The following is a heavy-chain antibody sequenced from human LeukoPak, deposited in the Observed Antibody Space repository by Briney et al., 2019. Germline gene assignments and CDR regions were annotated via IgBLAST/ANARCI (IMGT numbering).Heavy chain of an antibody. CDR3: ARADGAQTFPFDY. Sequence: SETLSLTCAVYGGSFSGYYWSWIRQPPGKGLEWIGEINPGGNTNYNPSLKSRVTISVDTSKNQFSLKLTSVAVADTAVYYCARADGAQTFPFDYWSLGTLVTVSS. CDR2: INPGGNT. V-gene: IGHV4-34*01. J-gene: IGHJ4*02. D-gene: IGHD4/OR15-4a*01. CDR1: GGSFSGYY.